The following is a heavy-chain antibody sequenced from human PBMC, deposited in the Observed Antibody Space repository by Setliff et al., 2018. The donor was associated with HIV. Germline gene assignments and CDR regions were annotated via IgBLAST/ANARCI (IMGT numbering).Heavy chain of an antibody. CDR2: INPNNGGT. V-gene: IGHV1-2*02. J-gene: IGHJ4*02. Sequence: ASVKVSCKASGYTFTGYYMHWVRQAPVQGLEWMGWINPNNGGTNYAQKFQGRVTMTRDTSISTAYMELSRLRSDDTDVYYCAGDYYDSSGYIFFPGLPDYWGQGTLVTVSS. CDR3: AGDYYDSSGYIFFPGLPDY. D-gene: IGHD3-22*01. CDR1: GYTFTGYY.